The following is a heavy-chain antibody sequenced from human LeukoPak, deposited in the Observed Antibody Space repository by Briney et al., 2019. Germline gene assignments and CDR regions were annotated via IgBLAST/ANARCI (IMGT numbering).Heavy chain of an antibody. J-gene: IGHJ4*02. D-gene: IGHD5-24*01. CDR2: IYYSGST. CDR3: AREGRGMAMFDY. CDR1: GGSISSGGYY. Sequence: PSETLSLTCTVSGGSISSGGYYWSWIRQHPGKGLEWIGYIYYSGSTYYNPSLKSRVTISVDTSKNQFSLKLSSVTAADTAVYYCAREGRGMAMFDYWGQGTLVTVSS. V-gene: IGHV4-61*08.